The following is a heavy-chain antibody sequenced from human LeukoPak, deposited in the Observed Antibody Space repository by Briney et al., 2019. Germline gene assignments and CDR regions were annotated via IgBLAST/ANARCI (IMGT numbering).Heavy chain of an antibody. J-gene: IGHJ5*02. CDR2: IYSGGTT. CDR1: GFSISSNY. D-gene: IGHD1-20*01. V-gene: IGHV3-66*02. CDR3: ASGITGTNNWFDP. Sequence: GGSLRLSCAASGFSISSNYMSWVRQAPGKGLEWVSVIYSGGTTYYADSVKGRFTISRDNSKNTLYLQMNSLRAEDTALYYCASGITGTNNWFDPWGQGTLVTVSS.